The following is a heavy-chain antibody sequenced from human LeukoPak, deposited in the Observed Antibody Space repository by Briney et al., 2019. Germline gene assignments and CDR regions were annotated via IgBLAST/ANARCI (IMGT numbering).Heavy chain of an antibody. Sequence: SETLSLTCTVSGGSISSSSYYWGSVRQPPGKGLEWIGSIYYSGSTYYNPSLKSRVTISVDTSKNQFSLKLSSVTAADTAVYYCARVGLLWFGDPDYWGQGTLVTVSS. CDR3: ARVGLLWFGDPDY. CDR1: GGSISSSSYY. D-gene: IGHD3-10*01. J-gene: IGHJ4*02. V-gene: IGHV4-39*07. CDR2: IYYSGST.